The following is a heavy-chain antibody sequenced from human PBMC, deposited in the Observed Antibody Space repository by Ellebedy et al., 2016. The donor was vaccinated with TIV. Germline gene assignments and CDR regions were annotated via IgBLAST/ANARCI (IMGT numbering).Heavy chain of an antibody. D-gene: IGHD3-16*01. V-gene: IGHV3-30*03. CDR1: GFTFSDYG. Sequence: GGYLRLSCAASGFTFSDYGMHWVRQAPGRGLEWVAAISSDGIFKYHADSVKGRFTISRDTSNTLYLQMNSLRPDDTAMYFCARDPTPGDRPYYFAAWGQGTLVTVSS. CDR3: ARDPTPGDRPYYFAA. CDR2: ISSDGIFK. J-gene: IGHJ4*02.